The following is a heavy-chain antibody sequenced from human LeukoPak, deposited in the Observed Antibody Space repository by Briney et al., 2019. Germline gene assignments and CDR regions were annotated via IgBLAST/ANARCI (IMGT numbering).Heavy chain of an antibody. CDR2: IDPSDSYT. D-gene: IGHD6-13*01. J-gene: IGHJ4*02. Sequence: LGESLKIPCKGSGYSFTTYWISWVRQMPGKGLEWMGRIDPSDSYTNYSPSFQGHVTISADKSFSTAYLQWTSLKASDTAMYYCARHAKAYGSSCDYWGQGTLVTVSS. V-gene: IGHV5-10-1*01. CDR1: GYSFTTYW. CDR3: ARHAKAYGSSCDY.